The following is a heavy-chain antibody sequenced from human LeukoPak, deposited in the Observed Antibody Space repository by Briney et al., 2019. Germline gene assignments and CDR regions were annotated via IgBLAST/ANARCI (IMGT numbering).Heavy chain of an antibody. D-gene: IGHD3-10*01. V-gene: IGHV5-51*01. CDR1: GYSFTSYW. Sequence: GESLKISCKGSGYSFTSYWIGWVRQMPGKGLEWMGIIYPGDSDTRYSPSFQGQVTISADKSISTAYLQWSSLKASDTAMYYCARHSQYYYGSGSYSGFDPWGQGILVTVSS. CDR2: IYPGDSDT. CDR3: ARHSQYYYGSGSYSGFDP. J-gene: IGHJ5*02.